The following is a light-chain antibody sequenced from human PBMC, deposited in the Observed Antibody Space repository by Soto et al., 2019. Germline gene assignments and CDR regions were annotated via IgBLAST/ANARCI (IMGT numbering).Light chain of an antibody. CDR2: LAS. CDR3: QNFSDYPLT. Sequence: DVQMTQSPSTLSASVGDRVTITCRASQSVGNWLALYQQKPVKAPSLLVYLASNLQTGFPSRFSGVESGTEFTLTISSLAPEDFATYYCQNFSDYPLTFGPGTKVDLK. J-gene: IGKJ3*01. CDR1: QSVGNW. V-gene: IGKV1-5*03.